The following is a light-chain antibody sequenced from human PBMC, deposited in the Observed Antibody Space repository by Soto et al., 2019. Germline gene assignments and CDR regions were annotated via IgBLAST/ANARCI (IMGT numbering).Light chain of an antibody. Sequence: EIVMTQSPATLSVSPGERATLSCRASQNVVTNLAWYQQIPGQAPRLLIYGASTRATGIPARFSGSGSGTEFTLTINSLQSEDFAVYFCQQYNNWPPTFGQGTKVDIK. CDR3: QQYNNWPPT. J-gene: IGKJ1*01. CDR1: QNVVTN. V-gene: IGKV3-15*01. CDR2: GAS.